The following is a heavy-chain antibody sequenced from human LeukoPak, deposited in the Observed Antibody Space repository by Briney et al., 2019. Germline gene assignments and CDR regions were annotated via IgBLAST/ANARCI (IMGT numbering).Heavy chain of an antibody. D-gene: IGHD3-22*01. Sequence: SETLSLTCAVYGGSFSGYYWSWIRQPPGKGLEWIGEINHSGSTNYNPSLKSRVTISVDTSKNQFSLKLSSVTAADTAVYYCARGRPSFRYYDSNGYYAIDYWGQGTLVTVSS. CDR2: INHSGST. CDR1: GGSFSGYY. J-gene: IGHJ4*02. CDR3: ARGRPSFRYYDSNGYYAIDY. V-gene: IGHV4-34*01.